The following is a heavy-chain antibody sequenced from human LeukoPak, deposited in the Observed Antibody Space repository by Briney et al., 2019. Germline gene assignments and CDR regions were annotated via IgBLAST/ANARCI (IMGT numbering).Heavy chain of an antibody. CDR1: VFTFSIYS. Sequence: GGCLRLSCAASVFTFSIYSMNWVRQAPGKGGEGGSSISSSSSYIYCADSVRGRFTISRDNAKNTLYLQMNSLRVEDTAVYYCERVRSSGWYSTPDAFDIWGQGTMVTVSS. CDR3: ERVRSSGWYSTPDAFDI. V-gene: IGHV3-21*01. J-gene: IGHJ3*02. D-gene: IGHD6-19*01. CDR2: ISSSSSYI.